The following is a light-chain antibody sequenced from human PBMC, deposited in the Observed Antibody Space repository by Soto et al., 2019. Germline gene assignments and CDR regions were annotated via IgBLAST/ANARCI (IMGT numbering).Light chain of an antibody. V-gene: IGKV1-39*01. J-gene: IGKJ5*01. Sequence: DIQMTQCPSSLSASVGDRVTITCRASESISRHLNWYQQKPGKAPKLLIYAASSLQNGVPSRFSGSGSGTDFTLTISNLQPEDFATYYCQQSYSTLSITFGQGTRLEIK. CDR1: ESISRH. CDR2: AAS. CDR3: QQSYSTLSIT.